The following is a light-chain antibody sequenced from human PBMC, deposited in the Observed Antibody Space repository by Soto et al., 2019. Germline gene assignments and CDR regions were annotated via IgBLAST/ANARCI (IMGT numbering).Light chain of an antibody. CDR1: QTISNY. CDR3: QQSYSSPYT. V-gene: IGKV1-39*01. CDR2: GAS. J-gene: IGKJ3*01. Sequence: DIQMTQSPSSLSASVGDRVTITCRASQTISNYLNWYQQKSGKAPKVLIYGASRLQSGVPSRYSGSGVGTDSTLTISGLQPEDFETYYCQQSYSSPYTFGPGTKVDIK.